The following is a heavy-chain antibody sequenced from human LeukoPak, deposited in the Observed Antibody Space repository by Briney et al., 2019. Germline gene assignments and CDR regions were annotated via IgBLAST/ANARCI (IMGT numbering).Heavy chain of an antibody. CDR1: GFTFSSYG. CDR3: ARAPTVTTLGYFDY. CDR2: IWYDGSNK. Sequence: PGGSLRLSCAASGFTFSSYGMHWVRQAPGKGLEWVAVIWYDGSNKYYADSVKGRFTISRDNSKNTLYLQTNSLRAEDTAVYYCARAPTVTTLGYFDYWGQGTLVTVPS. D-gene: IGHD4-17*01. V-gene: IGHV3-33*01. J-gene: IGHJ4*02.